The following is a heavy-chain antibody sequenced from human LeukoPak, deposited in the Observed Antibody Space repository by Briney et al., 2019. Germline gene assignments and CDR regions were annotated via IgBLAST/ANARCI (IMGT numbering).Heavy chain of an antibody. Sequence: GGSLRLSCAASGFTFSSCAMSWVRQVPGKWLEWVANIKEDGSQKYYVDSVKGRFTISRDNAKNSLFLQTNSLRADDTAVYYCARDSGWFRFDYWGQGALVTVSS. CDR1: GFTFSSCA. V-gene: IGHV3-7*03. CDR3: ARDSGWFRFDY. D-gene: IGHD6-13*01. J-gene: IGHJ4*02. CDR2: IKEDGSQK.